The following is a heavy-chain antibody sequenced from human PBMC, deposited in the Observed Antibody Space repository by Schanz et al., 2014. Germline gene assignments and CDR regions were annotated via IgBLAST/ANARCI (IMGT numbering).Heavy chain of an antibody. V-gene: IGHV3-53*01. Sequence: EVQLVESGGGLIQPGGSLRLSCAVSGFTVNTNYMSWVRQAPGKGLEWISSMYINSGSTQYADSVKGRFIISRDSSKNTLFLQMNSLRGEDTAVYFCARDGGRDGYNLAFDVGGQGTLVTVSS. CDR3: ARDGGRDGYNLAFDV. CDR1: GFTVNTNY. D-gene: IGHD5-12*01. J-gene: IGHJ3*01. CDR2: MYINSGST.